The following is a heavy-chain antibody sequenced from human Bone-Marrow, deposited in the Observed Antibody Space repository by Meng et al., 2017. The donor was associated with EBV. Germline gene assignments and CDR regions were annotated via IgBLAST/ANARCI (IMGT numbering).Heavy chain of an antibody. V-gene: IGHV4-30-2*01. D-gene: IGHD3-22*01. CDR2: IYHSGST. J-gene: IGHJ4*02. CDR3: ARGDDSSGLDY. Sequence: QRQLQEPGSGRVTPSQTLSLPCVVSGGSIASGGYSWSWIRQPPGKGLEWIGYIYHSGSTSYNPSLKSRVTISVDRSKNQFSLKLNSVTAADTAVYYCARGDDSSGLDYWGQGTLVTVSS. CDR1: GGSIASGGYS.